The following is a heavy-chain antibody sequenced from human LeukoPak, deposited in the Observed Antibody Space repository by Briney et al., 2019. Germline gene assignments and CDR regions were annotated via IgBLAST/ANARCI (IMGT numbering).Heavy chain of an antibody. CDR3: ARGGSTNWSLDY. CDR2: ILYSGST. V-gene: IGHV4-59*01. CDR1: GGSISGNS. D-gene: IGHD2-15*01. J-gene: IGHJ4*02. Sequence: SETLSLTCTVSGGSISGNSWSWIRQSPGKGLEWIGQILYSGSTTYNPSLKSRVTISVAMSKNQFSLRLNSVTAADTAVYYCARGGSTNWSLDYWGQGTLVTVSS.